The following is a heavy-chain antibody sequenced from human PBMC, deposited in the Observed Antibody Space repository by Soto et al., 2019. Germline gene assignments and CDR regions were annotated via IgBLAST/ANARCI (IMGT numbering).Heavy chain of an antibody. J-gene: IGHJ4*02. CDR3: ARELVGATMALGY. CDR2: IWYDGSNQ. D-gene: IGHD1-26*01. Sequence: GSLRLSCAASGFTFSSYGMHWVRQAPGKWLEWVAAIWYDGSNQYYADSVKGRLTISRDNSKNTLYLQMNSLRAEATAVYYCARELVGATMALGYWGQGTLVTVSS. CDR1: GFTFSSYG. V-gene: IGHV3-33*01.